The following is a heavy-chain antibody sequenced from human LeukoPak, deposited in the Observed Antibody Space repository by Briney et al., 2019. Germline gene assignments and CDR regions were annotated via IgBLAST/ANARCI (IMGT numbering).Heavy chain of an antibody. Sequence: PSETLSLTCTVSGDSISSGGYYWSWIRQHPGQGLEWIGYIYYSGSTYYNPSLKSRVTISVDTSKNQFSLKLSSVTAADTAVYYCAREVHIVVVTASRIENWFDPWGQGTLVTVSS. CDR3: AREVHIVVVTASRIENWFDP. D-gene: IGHD2-21*02. J-gene: IGHJ5*02. CDR1: GDSISSGGYY. CDR2: IYYSGST. V-gene: IGHV4-31*03.